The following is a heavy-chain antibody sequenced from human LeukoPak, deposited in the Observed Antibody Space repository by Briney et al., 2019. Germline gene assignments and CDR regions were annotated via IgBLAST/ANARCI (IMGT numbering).Heavy chain of an antibody. J-gene: IGHJ4*02. CDR3: ARDRAYCSSTSCYTWFDY. V-gene: IGHV4-61*02. CDR1: GGSISSGSYY. Sequence: SQTLSLTCTVSGGSISSGSYYWSWFRQPAGKGLEWIGRIYTSGGTNYNPSLKSRVTISVDTSKNQFSLKLSSVTAADTAVYYCARDRAYCSSTSCYTWFDYWGQGTLVTVSS. D-gene: IGHD2-2*02. CDR2: IYTSGGT.